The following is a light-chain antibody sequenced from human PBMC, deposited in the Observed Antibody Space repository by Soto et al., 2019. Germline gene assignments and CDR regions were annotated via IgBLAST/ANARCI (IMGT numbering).Light chain of an antibody. CDR3: QQYNSPPGFT. V-gene: IGKV1-5*03. CDR2: NAS. Sequence: DIQMTQSPSTLSASVGDRVTITCRASQSISSWLAWYQQKPGKAPKLLIYNASSLESGVPSRFSGSGSGTEFTLTISSLQPDDFATYYCQQYNSPPGFTFGPGTKVDIK. CDR1: QSISSW. J-gene: IGKJ3*01.